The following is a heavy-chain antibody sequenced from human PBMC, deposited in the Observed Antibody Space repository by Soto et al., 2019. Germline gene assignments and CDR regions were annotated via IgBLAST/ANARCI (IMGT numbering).Heavy chain of an antibody. J-gene: IGHJ6*01. V-gene: IGHV3-21*01. Sequence: PGGSLRLSCAASGFTFIRYSMNWVRQAPGKGLEWVSSVSSSSSHIYYADSVKGRFTISRDNADNSLYLQMNSLRADDTAVYFCARGISDYAVAVPAALAVWGPGTMGIV. CDR3: ARGISDYAVAVPAALAV. CDR2: VSSSSSHI. CDR1: GFTFIRYS. D-gene: IGHD2-2*01.